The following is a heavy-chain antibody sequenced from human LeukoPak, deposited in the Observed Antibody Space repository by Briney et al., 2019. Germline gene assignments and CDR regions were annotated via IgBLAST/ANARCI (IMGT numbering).Heavy chain of an antibody. CDR1: GFTFSSYS. D-gene: IGHD3-3*01. J-gene: IGHJ6*03. Sequence: GGSLRLSCAASGFTFSSYSMNWVRQAPGKGLEWVSSISSSSSYIYYADSVKGRFTISRDNAKNSLYLQMNSLRAEDTAVYYCARGRNSYDFWSGYPRAQNRNYYYYMDVWGKGTTVTVPS. CDR3: ARGRNSYDFWSGYPRAQNRNYYYYMDV. CDR2: ISSSSSYI. V-gene: IGHV3-21*04.